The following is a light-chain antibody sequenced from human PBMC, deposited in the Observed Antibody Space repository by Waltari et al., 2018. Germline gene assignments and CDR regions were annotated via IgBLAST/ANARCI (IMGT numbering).Light chain of an antibody. CDR1: QTVNSS. J-gene: IGKJ2*01. Sequence: EIVLTQSPATLSLSPGERATLSCRASQTVNSSLAWYQQKPGQAPRLLIYDASNRATGIPARFSGSGSGTDFTLTISSLEPDDFAVYYCQQRTTWPWTFGQGTKLEIK. CDR2: DAS. V-gene: IGKV3-11*01. CDR3: QQRTTWPWT.